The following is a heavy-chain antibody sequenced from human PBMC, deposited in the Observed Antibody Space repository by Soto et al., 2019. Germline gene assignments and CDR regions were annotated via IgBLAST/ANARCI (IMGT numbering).Heavy chain of an antibody. CDR3: ASIWFGELLPFDYYGMDV. CDR1: GGSISSSSYY. CDR2: IYYSGST. J-gene: IGHJ6*02. D-gene: IGHD3-10*01. V-gene: IGHV4-39*01. Sequence: QLQLQESGPGLVKPSETLSLTCTVSGGSISSSSYYWGWIRQPPGKGLEWIGSIYYSGSTYYNPSLKSRVTISVDTSKNQFSLKLSSVTAADTAVYYCASIWFGELLPFDYYGMDVWGQGTTVTVSS.